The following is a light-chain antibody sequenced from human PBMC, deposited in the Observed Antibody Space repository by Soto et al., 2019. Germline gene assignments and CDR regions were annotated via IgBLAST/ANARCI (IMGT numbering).Light chain of an antibody. CDR3: QQSYSTPYT. J-gene: IGKJ2*01. Sequence: DIQMTQSPSSLSASVGDRVTITCRASQSISSYLNWYQQKPGKAPKLLIYAASSLQSVVPSRFSGSGSGTDFTLIISSLQHEDFATYYCQQSYSTPYTFGQGTKLEIK. V-gene: IGKV1-39*01. CDR2: AAS. CDR1: QSISSY.